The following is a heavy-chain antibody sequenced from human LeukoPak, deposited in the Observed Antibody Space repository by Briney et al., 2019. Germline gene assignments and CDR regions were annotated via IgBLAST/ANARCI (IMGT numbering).Heavy chain of an antibody. V-gene: IGHV3-30*02. Sequence: GGSLRLSCAAFGFSLSSHGMHWVRQAAGKGLEWVAFIQDNERHIYYTDSVKGRFTISRDNSKDTVYLQMDSLRTEDTAVYYCANELWRGPTDAFDIWGRGTMVTVSS. J-gene: IGHJ3*02. CDR2: IQDNERHI. D-gene: IGHD2-21*01. CDR1: GFSLSSHG. CDR3: ANELWRGPTDAFDI.